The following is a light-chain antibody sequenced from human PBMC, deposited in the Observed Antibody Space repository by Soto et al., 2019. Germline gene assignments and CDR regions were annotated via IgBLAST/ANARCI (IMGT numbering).Light chain of an antibody. V-gene: IGKV1-5*03. CDR1: QSISSW. CDR2: KAS. CDR3: LQDYSYPFT. J-gene: IGKJ2*01. Sequence: DIQMTQSPSTLSASVGDRVTITCRASQSISSWLAWYQQKPGKAPKLLIYKASSLESGVASRFSGSGSGTDFTLTISSLQPEDSAGYYCLQDYSYPFTFGQGTKVDIK.